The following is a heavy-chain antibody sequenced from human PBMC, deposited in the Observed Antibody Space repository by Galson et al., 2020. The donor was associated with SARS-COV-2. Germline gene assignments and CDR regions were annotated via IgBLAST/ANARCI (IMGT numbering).Heavy chain of an antibody. V-gene: IGHV4-39*07. CDR3: ARIVGSTSRYYFDY. J-gene: IGHJ4*02. CDR1: GDSISGSSHS. D-gene: IGHD2-2*01. CDR2: VYWSGNT. Sequence: ASETLSLTCSASGDSISGSSHSWGWIRQSPGKGLEWIGNVYWSGNTYYNPSLKSRLTISVDIIKNQFSLEMSSVTAADTAVYYCARIVGSTSRYYFDYWGQGTLVTVSS.